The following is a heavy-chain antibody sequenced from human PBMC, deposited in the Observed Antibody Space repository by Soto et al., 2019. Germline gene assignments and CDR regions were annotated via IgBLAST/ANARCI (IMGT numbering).Heavy chain of an antibody. CDR2: ISHDGINK. J-gene: IGHJ5*02. V-gene: IGHV3-30-3*01. D-gene: IGHD6-19*01. CDR3: ARDMYSSDYFVKWFEP. CDR1: GFSFSSYA. Sequence: QVRLVESGGGVVQPGRSLRLSCTASGFSFSSYAMCWFRQPPGKGLEWVAVISHDGINKHYADSVKGRVTVSRDNSNHSLDLQLNSLRGEDTAMYYCARDMYSSDYFVKWFEPWGQGTLVNVSS.